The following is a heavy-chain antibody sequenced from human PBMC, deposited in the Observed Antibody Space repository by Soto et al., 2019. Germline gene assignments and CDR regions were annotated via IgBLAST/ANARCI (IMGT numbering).Heavy chain of an antibody. V-gene: IGHV3-30*03. CDR2: ISYDGGLQ. Sequence: QAHLVESGGGVVQPGRSLRLSCAASGFTFTSYGMHWVRQAPGTRLEWVAVISYDGGLQHYADSVKGRFTISRDNAKNIMLLQMNSLIAEDTAMYYWVSDRGYGHASLPYSWGQGTLVSVSS. CDR1: GFTFTSYG. J-gene: IGHJ4*02. CDR3: VSDRGYGHASLPYS. D-gene: IGHD5-18*01.